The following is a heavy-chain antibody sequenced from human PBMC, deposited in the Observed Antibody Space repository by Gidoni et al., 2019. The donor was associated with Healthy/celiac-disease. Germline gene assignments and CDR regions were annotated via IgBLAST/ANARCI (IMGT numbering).Heavy chain of an antibody. J-gene: IGHJ5*02. V-gene: IGHV3-7*01. D-gene: IGHD3-3*01. Sequence: EVQLVESGGGLVQPGGSLRLSCAASGFTFSSYWMSWVRQAPGKGLEWVANIKQDGSEKYYVDSVKGRFTISRDNAKNSLYLQMNSLRAEDTAVYYCARDRDDFWSGGFDPWGQGTLVTVSS. CDR1: GFTFSSYW. CDR2: IKQDGSEK. CDR3: ARDRDDFWSGGFDP.